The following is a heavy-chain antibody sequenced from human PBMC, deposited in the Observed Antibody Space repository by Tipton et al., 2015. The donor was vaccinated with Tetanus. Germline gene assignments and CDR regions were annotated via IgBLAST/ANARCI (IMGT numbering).Heavy chain of an antibody. CDR1: GASIGSISYY. J-gene: IGHJ4*02. CDR2: TYYSGST. D-gene: IGHD4-17*01. Sequence: TLSLTCNVSGASIGSISYYWSWIRQPPGKGLEWIGYTYYSGSTGYNPSLKSRVTISIDSSKNQFSLKLTSVTAADTAVYYCARDERYGDYAYWGQGALVTVSS. V-gene: IGHV4-61*01. CDR3: ARDERYGDYAY.